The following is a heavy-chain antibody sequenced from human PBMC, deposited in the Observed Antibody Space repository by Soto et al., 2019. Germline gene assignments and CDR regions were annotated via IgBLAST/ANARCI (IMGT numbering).Heavy chain of an antibody. CDR1: GFTFSGYA. V-gene: IGHV3-30-3*01. CDR3: ARDRPGGWELLDYYYYGMDV. J-gene: IGHJ6*02. CDR2: ISYDGSNK. Sequence: QVQLVESGGGVVQPGRSLRLSCAAAGFTFSGYAMHGVRQAPGKGLECVAVISYDGSNKYYADSVKGRFTISRDNSKNTLYLQMNSLRAEDTAVYYCARDRPGGWELLDYYYYGMDVWGQGTTVTVSS. D-gene: IGHD1-26*01.